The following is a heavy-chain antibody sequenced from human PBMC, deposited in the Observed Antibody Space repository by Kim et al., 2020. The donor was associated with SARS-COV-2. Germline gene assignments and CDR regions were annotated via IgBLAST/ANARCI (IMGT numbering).Heavy chain of an antibody. V-gene: IGHV5-51*01. CDR1: GYRFTSYW. D-gene: IGHD3-10*01. Sequence: GESLKISCKGSGYRFTSYWIGWVRQMPGKGLEWMGIIYPGDSDTRYSPSFQGQVTISADKSISTAYLQWSSLKASDTAMYYCARQPLITMVRGVINWFDPWGQGTLVTVSS. J-gene: IGHJ5*02. CDR2: IYPGDSDT. CDR3: ARQPLITMVRGVINWFDP.